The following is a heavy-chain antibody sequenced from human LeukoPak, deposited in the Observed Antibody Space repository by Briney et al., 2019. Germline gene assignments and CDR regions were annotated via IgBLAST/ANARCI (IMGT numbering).Heavy chain of an antibody. CDR2: IYYSGST. Sequence: KPSETLSLTCTVSGGSISSYYWSWIRQPPGKGLEWIGYIYYSGSTNYNPSLKSRVTISVDTSKNQFSLKLGSVTAADTAVYYCAREKRYCSGGSCYQWFDPWGQGTLSPSPQ. J-gene: IGHJ5*02. V-gene: IGHV4-59*01. D-gene: IGHD2-15*01. CDR1: GGSISSYY. CDR3: AREKRYCSGGSCYQWFDP.